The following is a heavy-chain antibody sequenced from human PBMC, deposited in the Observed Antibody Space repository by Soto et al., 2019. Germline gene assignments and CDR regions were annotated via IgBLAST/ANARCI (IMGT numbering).Heavy chain of an antibody. CDR2: ISYDGSNK. CDR1: GFTFSSYA. D-gene: IGHD1-26*01. V-gene: IGHV3-30-3*01. CDR3: ARDQFVPYGLKVGATGSIDY. J-gene: IGHJ4*02. Sequence: GGSLRLSCAASGFTFSSYAMHWVRQAPGKGLEWVAVISYDGSNKYYADSVKGRFTISRDNSKNTLYLQMNSLRAEDTAVYYCARDQFVPYGLKVGATGSIDYWGQGTLVTVSS.